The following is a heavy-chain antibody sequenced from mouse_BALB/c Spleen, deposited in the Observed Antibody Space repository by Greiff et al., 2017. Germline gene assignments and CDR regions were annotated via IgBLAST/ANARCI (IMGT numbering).Heavy chain of an antibody. CDR1: GFSLTGYG. Sequence: QVTLKESGPGLVAPSQSLSITCTVSGFSLTGYGVNWVRQPPGKGLEWLGMILGDGSTDYNSALKSRLSISKDNSKSQVFLKMNSLQTDDTARYYCARENGHSLLRLYYAMDYWGQGTSVTVSS. J-gene: IGHJ4*01. CDR3: ARENGHSLLRLYYAMDY. D-gene: IGHD1-2*01. CDR2: ILGDGST. V-gene: IGHV2-6-7*01.